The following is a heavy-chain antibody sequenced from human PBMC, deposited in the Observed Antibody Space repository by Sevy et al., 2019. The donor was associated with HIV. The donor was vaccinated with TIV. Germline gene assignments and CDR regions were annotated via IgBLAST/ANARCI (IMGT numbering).Heavy chain of an antibody. D-gene: IGHD5-12*01. V-gene: IGHV3-7*01. CDR2: IKQDGSEK. CDR3: AENRDDSSGFGMDV. CDR1: GFTFSRYW. J-gene: IGHJ6*02. Sequence: GGSLRLSCAASGFTFSRYWMSWVRQAPGKGLEWVANIKQDGSEKYYVDSVKGRFTISRDNAKKSLYLQMNSLRAEDTAVYFCAENRDDSSGFGMDVWGQGTTVTVSS.